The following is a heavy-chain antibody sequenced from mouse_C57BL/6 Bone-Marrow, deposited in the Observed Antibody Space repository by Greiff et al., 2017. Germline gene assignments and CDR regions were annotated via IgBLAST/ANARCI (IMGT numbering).Heavy chain of an antibody. CDR3: ARDSSGMAWFAY. Sequence: QVQLQQPGAELVKPGASVKLSCKASGYTFTSYWMHWVKQRPGQGLEWIGMIHPNSGSTNYNEKFKSKATLTVDKSSSTAYMQLSSLTSEDSAVYYCARDSSGMAWFAYWGQGTLFTVSA. J-gene: IGHJ3*01. CDR1: GYTFTSYW. D-gene: IGHD3-2*02. CDR2: IHPNSGST. V-gene: IGHV1-64*01.